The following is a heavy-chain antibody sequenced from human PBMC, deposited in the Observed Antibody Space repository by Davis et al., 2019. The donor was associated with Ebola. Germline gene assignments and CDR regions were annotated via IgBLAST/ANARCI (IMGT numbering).Heavy chain of an antibody. D-gene: IGHD3-22*01. V-gene: IGHV3-23*01. CDR3: AKDYYDSSGYYRADYFDY. CDR1: GFTFSIYA. Sequence: GESLKISCAASGFTFSIYAMSWVRQAPGKGLEWVSAISGSGGSTYYADSVKGRFTISRDNSKNTLYLQMNSLRAEDTAVYYCAKDYYDSSGYYRADYFDYWGQGTLVTVSS. J-gene: IGHJ4*02. CDR2: ISGSGGST.